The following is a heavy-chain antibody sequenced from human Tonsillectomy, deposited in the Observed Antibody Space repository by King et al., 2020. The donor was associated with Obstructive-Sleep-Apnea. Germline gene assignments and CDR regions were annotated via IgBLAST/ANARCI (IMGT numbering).Heavy chain of an antibody. CDR3: ARHRSGDYPLFDY. Sequence: VQLQESGPGLVKPSETLSLTCSVSGGSIYSYYWTWIRQPPGKELEWIGYIYYSGRTSYNPSLKSRVIISVDTSKNQFSLELSSVTAADTAMYYCARHRSGDYPLFDYWGQGTVVTVSS. CDR2: IYYSGRT. CDR1: GGSIYSYY. V-gene: IGHV4-59*08. D-gene: IGHD3-22*01. J-gene: IGHJ4*02.